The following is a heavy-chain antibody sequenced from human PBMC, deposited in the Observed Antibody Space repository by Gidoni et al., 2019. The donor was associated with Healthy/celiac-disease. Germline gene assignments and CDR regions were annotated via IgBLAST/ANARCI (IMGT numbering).Heavy chain of an antibody. CDR2: TYYRSKWYN. J-gene: IGHJ5*02. CDR3: ARASEWWDSSGPPAFDP. CDR1: GDSVPSNSAA. Sequence: QVQLQQSGPGLVKPSQTLSLTCAISGDSVPSNSAAWNWSRQSPSRGLEWLGRTYYRSKWYNDYAVSVKSRITINPDTSKNQFSLQLNSVTPEDTAVYYCARASEWWDSSGPPAFDPWGQGTLVTVSS. V-gene: IGHV6-1*01. D-gene: IGHD3-22*01.